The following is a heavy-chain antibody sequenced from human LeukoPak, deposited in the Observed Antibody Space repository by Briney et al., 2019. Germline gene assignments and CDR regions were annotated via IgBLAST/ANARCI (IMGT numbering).Heavy chain of an antibody. V-gene: IGHV3-23*01. CDR3: AKDGGYYGSGSPLDY. CDR2: ISGSGGKT. D-gene: IGHD3-10*01. CDR1: GFTFSSYA. J-gene: IGHJ4*02. Sequence: PGGSLRLSCAASGFTFSSYAMSWVRQAPGKGLEWVSAISGSGGKTYYVDSVKGRFTISRDNSKNTLYLQMNSLRAEDTAVYYCAKDGGYYGSGSPLDYWGQGTLVTASS.